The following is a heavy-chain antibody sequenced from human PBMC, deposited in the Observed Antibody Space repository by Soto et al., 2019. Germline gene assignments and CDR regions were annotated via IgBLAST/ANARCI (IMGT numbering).Heavy chain of an antibody. J-gene: IGHJ4*02. D-gene: IGHD3-3*01. V-gene: IGHV4-39*01. CDR1: GRSISSSSYY. Sequence: SETLSLTCTVSGRSISSSSYYWGWIRQPPGKGLEWIGSIYYSGSTYYNPSLKSRVTISVDTSKNQFSLKLSSVTAADTAVYYCASFLVDHVMSGYNGFHYRGQGTQVTVSS. CDR3: ASFLVDHVMSGYNGFHY. CDR2: IYYSGST.